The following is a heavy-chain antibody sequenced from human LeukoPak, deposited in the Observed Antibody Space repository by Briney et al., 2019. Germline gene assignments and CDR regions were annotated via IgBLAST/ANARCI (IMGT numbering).Heavy chain of an antibody. CDR3: ARDTELLWFGGYYMDV. J-gene: IGHJ6*03. Sequence: PGGSLRLSCAASGFTLSGYEMNWVRQAPGKGLEWVSSISSSSSYIYYADSVKGRFTISRDNAKNSLYLQMNSLRAEDTAVYYCARDTELLWFGGYYMDVWGKGTTVTISS. D-gene: IGHD3-10*01. CDR1: GFTLSGYE. V-gene: IGHV3-21*01. CDR2: ISSSSSYI.